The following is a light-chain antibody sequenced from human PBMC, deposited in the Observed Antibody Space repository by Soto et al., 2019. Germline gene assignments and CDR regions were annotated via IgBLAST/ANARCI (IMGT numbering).Light chain of an antibody. CDR1: QSVSSY. V-gene: IGKV3-11*01. Sequence: ESVLTQALATLSISQEERDTLSSRASQSVSSYLAWYQQKPGQAPRLLIYDASNRATGIPARFSGSGSGTDFTLTISCLEPEDFAVYDCQQRSNRITFGQGTRLEIK. CDR2: DAS. CDR3: QQRSNRIT. J-gene: IGKJ5*01.